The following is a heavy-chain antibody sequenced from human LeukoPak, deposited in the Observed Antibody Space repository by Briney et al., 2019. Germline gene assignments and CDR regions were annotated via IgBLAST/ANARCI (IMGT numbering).Heavy chain of an antibody. CDR3: ARAEWFGNSFDY. CDR2: INHGGST. Sequence: SETLSLTCAVYGGSFSNYYWSWIRQPPGKGLEWIGEINHGGSTNYNPSLKSRVTISVDASKNQFSLKLSSATAADTAVYYCARAEWFGNSFDYWGQGTLVTVSS. J-gene: IGHJ4*02. CDR1: GGSFSNYY. D-gene: IGHD3-10*01. V-gene: IGHV4-34*01.